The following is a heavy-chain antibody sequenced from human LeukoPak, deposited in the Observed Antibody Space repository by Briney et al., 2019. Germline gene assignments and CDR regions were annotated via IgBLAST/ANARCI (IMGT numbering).Heavy chain of an antibody. D-gene: IGHD3-3*01. Sequence: GASVKVSCKASGYTFTSYGISWVRQAPGQGLEWMGWISAYNGNTNYAQKLQGRVTMTTDTSTSTAYMELRSLRSDDTAVYHCARDLSGVVISPYNWFDPWGQGTLVTVSS. CDR2: ISAYNGNT. CDR1: GYTFTSYG. V-gene: IGHV1-18*01. J-gene: IGHJ5*02. CDR3: ARDLSGVVISPYNWFDP.